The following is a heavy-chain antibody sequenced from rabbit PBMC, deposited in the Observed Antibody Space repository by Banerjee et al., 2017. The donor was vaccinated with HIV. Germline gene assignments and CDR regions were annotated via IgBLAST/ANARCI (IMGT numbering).Heavy chain of an antibody. CDR3: ARNYVNAFDP. CDR1: GFAFSEKAV. V-gene: IGHV1S45*01. Sequence: QEQLVESGGGLVKPGASLTLSCKASGFAFSEKAVMCWVRQAPGKGLTWIACINTGSSGSTNYASWAKGRFTISKTSSTTVTLQMTSLTAADTATYFCARNYVNAFDPWGPGTLVTVS. CDR2: INTGSSGST. D-gene: IGHD1-1*01. J-gene: IGHJ2*01.